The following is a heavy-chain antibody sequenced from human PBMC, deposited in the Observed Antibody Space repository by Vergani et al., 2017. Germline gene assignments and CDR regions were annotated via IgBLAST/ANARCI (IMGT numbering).Heavy chain of an antibody. CDR3: ATGGTRRMTMVRGGKPLNYGMDV. Sequence: QVQLVQSGAEVKKPGASVKVSCKVSGYTPTELSMHWVRQAPGKGLGWMGGFDPEDGETIYAQKFQGRVTMTEDTSTDTAYMELSSLRSEDTAVYYCATGGTRRMTMVRGGKPLNYGMDVWGQGTTVTVSS. CDR2: FDPEDGET. J-gene: IGHJ6*02. CDR1: GYTPTELS. D-gene: IGHD3-10*01. V-gene: IGHV1-24*01.